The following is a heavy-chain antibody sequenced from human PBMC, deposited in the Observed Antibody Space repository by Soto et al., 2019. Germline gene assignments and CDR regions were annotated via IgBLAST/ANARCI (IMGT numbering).Heavy chain of an antibody. V-gene: IGHV4-30-4*01. CDR2: KYYSGAT. CDR1: GGSIKSDYY. CDR3: ARGRPNYFYYGLDV. Sequence: QLQLEESGPRLVKPSQTLSLTCTVSGGSIKSDYYWTWVRQPPGGGLEWMGYKYYSGATDSDPSLKRRVSFSVDMSKNQLSLNLTSVTVADTAVYYCARGRPNYFYYGLDVWGQGIPVTVSS. J-gene: IGHJ6*02.